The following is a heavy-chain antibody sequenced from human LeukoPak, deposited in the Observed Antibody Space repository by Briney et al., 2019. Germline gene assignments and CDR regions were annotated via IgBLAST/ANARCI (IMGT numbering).Heavy chain of an antibody. CDR2: ISSSGSTI. CDR3: ARADSSSWRPLDY. D-gene: IGHD6-13*01. V-gene: IGHV3-11*04. CDR1: GFTSSDYY. J-gene: IGHJ4*02. Sequence: GGSLRLSCAASGFTSSDYYMSWIRQAPGKGLEWVSYISSSGSTIYYADSVKGRFTISRDNAKNSLYLQMNSLRAEDMAVYYCARADSSSWRPLDYWGQGTLVTVSS.